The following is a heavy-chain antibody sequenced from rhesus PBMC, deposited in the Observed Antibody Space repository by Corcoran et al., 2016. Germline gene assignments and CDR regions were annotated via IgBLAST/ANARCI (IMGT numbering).Heavy chain of an antibody. J-gene: IGHJ6*01. D-gene: IGHD4-23*01. CDR1: GGSISSNY. CDR2: FYGSSGST. Sequence: QLQLQESGPGLVKPSETLSVTCAVSGGSISSNYWSWIRQPPGKVLEGIGYFYGSSGSTYYNPSLKSRVTISTDTSKNQFSLKLSSVTAADTAVYYCARVARYSTLLDSWGQGVVVTVSS. V-gene: IGHV4-160*01. CDR3: ARVARYSTLLDS.